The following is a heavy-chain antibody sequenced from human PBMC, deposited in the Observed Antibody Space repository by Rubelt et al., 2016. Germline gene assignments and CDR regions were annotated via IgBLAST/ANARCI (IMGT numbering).Heavy chain of an antibody. CDR3: ARADTAMVYLDY. CDR2: ISYDGSNK. D-gene: IGHD5-18*01. V-gene: IGHV3-30*04. CDR1: GFTFSSYA. Sequence: VQLVESGGGVVQPGRSLRLSCAASGFTFSSYAMHWVRQAPGKGLEWVAVISYDGSNKYYADSVKGRFTISRDNSKNTLYLQMNSLRAEDTAVYYCARADTAMVYLDYWGQGTLVTVSS. J-gene: IGHJ4*02.